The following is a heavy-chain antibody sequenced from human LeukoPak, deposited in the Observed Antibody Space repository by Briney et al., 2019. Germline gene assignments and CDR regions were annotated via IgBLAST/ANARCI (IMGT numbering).Heavy chain of an antibody. CDR3: ARESPMVYGSGRRRFDP. J-gene: IGHJ5*02. Sequence: PSETLSLTCTVSGGSISSGSYYWSWIRQPVGKGLEWIGRIYTSGSTNYNPSLKSRVTISVDTSKNQFSLKLSSVTAADTAVYYCARESPMVYGSGRRRFDPWGQGTLVTVSS. D-gene: IGHD3-10*01. V-gene: IGHV4-61*02. CDR2: IYTSGST. CDR1: GGSISSGSYY.